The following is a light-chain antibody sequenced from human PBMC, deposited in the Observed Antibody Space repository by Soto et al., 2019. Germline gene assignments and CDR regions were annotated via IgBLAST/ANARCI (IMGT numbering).Light chain of an antibody. V-gene: IGKV2-24*01. Sequence: DIVVTQTPLSSPVALGQAASISCRSSQSLVHKDGNTYLSWFHQRPGQPPRLLIYKVSVRFSGVPDRFRGSGAGTDFTLTISRVETEDVGVYYGMQATQSPWTFGQGTKVEIK. CDR3: MQATQSPWT. CDR1: QSLVHKDGNTY. J-gene: IGKJ1*01. CDR2: KVS.